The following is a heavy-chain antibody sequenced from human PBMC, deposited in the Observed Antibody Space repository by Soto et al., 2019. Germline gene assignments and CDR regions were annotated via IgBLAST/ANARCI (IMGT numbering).Heavy chain of an antibody. V-gene: IGHV4-34*01. Sequence: SDTLSLTFLVSGWSLSDYFWSWILRPPGMALEWIGEINHLGSINYNPSLKSRVTMSVDTSKNQFSLTLNSVTAADTATYYCARGGISHWAYFYYMDVWDRGTTVS. CDR2: INHLGSI. D-gene: IGHD2-21*01. J-gene: IGHJ6*03. CDR1: GWSLSDYF. CDR3: ARGGISHWAYFYYMDV.